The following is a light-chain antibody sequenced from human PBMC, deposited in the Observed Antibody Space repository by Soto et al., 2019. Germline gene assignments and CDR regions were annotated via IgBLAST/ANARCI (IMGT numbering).Light chain of an antibody. V-gene: IGKV3D-20*02. CDR3: QQRSNWPPWT. J-gene: IGKJ1*01. CDR2: GAS. Sequence: EIVLTQSPGTLSLSPGERATLSCRASQSVSSSYLAWYQQKPGQAPRLLIYGASSRATGIPARSSGSGSGTDFTLTISSLEPEDFAVYYCQQRSNWPPWTFGQGTKVDIK. CDR1: QSVSSSY.